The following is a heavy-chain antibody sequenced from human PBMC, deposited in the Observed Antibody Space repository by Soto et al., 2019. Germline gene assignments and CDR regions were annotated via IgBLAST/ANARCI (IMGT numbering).Heavy chain of an antibody. CDR3: VRDFTDSSGPTLGMGV. Sequence: SETLSLTCTVSGGSISSGGYYWSWLRQHPGKGLEWIGYIYYSGSTYYNPYLKSRVTISVDTSKNQFSLKLSSVTAADTAVYYCVRDFTDSSGPTLGMGVWGKGTTVTVSS. CDR2: IYYSGST. J-gene: IGHJ6*04. CDR1: GGSISSGGYY. D-gene: IGHD6-19*01. V-gene: IGHV4-31*03.